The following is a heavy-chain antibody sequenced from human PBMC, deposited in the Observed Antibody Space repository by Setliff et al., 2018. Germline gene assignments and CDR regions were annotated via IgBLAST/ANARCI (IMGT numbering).Heavy chain of an antibody. CDR2: IHHSGNT. D-gene: IGHD3-10*01. J-gene: IGHJ4*02. Sequence: PSETLSLTCTVSSYSITSGYFWAWIRQPPGKGLEWIGNIHHSGNTKINPSLRSRITLSLDKSKNQFSLSLSSVTAADTAVYFCAAFSDSYNYYTSEPWGQGTLVTVSS. CDR1: SYSITSGYF. V-gene: IGHV4-38-2*02. CDR3: AAFSDSYNYYTSEP.